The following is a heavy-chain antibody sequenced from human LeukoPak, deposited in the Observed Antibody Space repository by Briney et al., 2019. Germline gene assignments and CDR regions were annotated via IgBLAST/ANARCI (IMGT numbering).Heavy chain of an antibody. CDR1: GFSVSTNY. D-gene: IGHD3-3*02. CDR3: ARVGDHFHWYLDL. V-gene: IGHV3-53*01. Sequence: GGSLRLSCAASGFSVSTNYMNWVRQAPGKGLEWVSILYSGSSTYYADSVEGRFIVSRASSKNTLSLQMNDLRAEDTAVYYCARVGDHFHWYLDLWGRGTLVTVSS. J-gene: IGHJ2*01. CDR2: LYSGSST.